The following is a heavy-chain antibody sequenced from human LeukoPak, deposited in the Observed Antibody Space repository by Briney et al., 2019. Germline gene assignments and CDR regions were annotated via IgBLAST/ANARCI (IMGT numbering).Heavy chain of an antibody. D-gene: IGHD3-10*01. CDR2: MNPNSGNT. CDR1: GYTFTSYD. CDR3: ARGLRRGVYWFDP. J-gene: IGHJ5*02. Sequence: ASVKVSCKASGYTFTSYDVNWVRQATGQGLEWMGWMNPNSGNTGYAQKFQGRVTMTRNTSISTAYMELSSLTSEDTAVYYCARGLRRGVYWFDPWGQGTLATVSS. V-gene: IGHV1-8*01.